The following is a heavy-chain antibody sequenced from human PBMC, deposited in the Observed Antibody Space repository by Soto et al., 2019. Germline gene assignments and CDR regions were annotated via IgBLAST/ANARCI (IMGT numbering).Heavy chain of an antibody. J-gene: IGHJ4*02. CDR1: GFTVSNYS. CDR3: AKASTGRCSGVRCYPFDQ. CDR2: LVDSGGDT. V-gene: IGHV3-23*01. D-gene: IGHD2-15*01. Sequence: GGSLRLSCAAAGFTVSNYSMNWVRLAPVKRLEGVSSLVDSGGDTYYADSVKGRFTISRDNSKNTLYLQMTSMGVDDTAVYFCAKASTGRCSGVRCYPFDQWGQGTLVTVSS.